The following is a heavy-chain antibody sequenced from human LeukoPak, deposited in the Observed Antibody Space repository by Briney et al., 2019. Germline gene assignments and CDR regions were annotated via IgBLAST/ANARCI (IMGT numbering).Heavy chain of an antibody. D-gene: IGHD1-26*01. J-gene: IGHJ4*02. V-gene: IGHV3-11*05. CDR3: ARDRLWEVGATPYFAY. CDR1: GFTFSDYY. Sequence: GSLRLSCAASGFTFSDYYRSWIRQAPGKGLEWVSYISSSRSETKYADSVKGRFTISRDNAKNSLYLQMNSLRAEDTAVYYCARDRLWEVGATPYFAYWGQGTLVTVSS. CDR2: ISSSRSET.